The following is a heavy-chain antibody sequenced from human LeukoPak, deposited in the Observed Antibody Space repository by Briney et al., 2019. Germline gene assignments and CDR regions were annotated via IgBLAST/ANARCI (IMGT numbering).Heavy chain of an antibody. CDR2: ITSGGYT. J-gene: IGHJ4*02. D-gene: IGHD2/OR15-2a*01. V-gene: IGHV3-23*01. Sequence: GGSLRLSCAASGFTFSSYSMSWVRQAPGKGLEWVSGITSGGYTYYADSVKGRFTISRDSSKNTLSLQMNSLRAEDTAVYYCARGRGTIYMFDYWGQGTLVTVSS. CDR1: GFTFSSYS. CDR3: ARGRGTIYMFDY.